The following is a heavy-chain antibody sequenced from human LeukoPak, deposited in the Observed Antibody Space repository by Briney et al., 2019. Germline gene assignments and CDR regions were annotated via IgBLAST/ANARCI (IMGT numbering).Heavy chain of an antibody. V-gene: IGHV4-39*07. CDR2: IYYSGST. CDR3: ARGVTPYDAFDI. J-gene: IGHJ3*02. CDR1: GGSISSSSYY. D-gene: IGHD3-10*01. Sequence: PSETLSLTCTVSGGSISSSSYYWGWIRQPPGKGLEWIGSIYYSGSTNYNPSLKSRVTISVDTSKNQFSLKLSSVTAADTAVYYCARGVTPYDAFDIWGQGTMVTVSS.